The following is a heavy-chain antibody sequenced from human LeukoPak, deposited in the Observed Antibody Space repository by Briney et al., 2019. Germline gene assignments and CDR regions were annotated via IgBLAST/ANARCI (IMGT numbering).Heavy chain of an antibody. CDR1: GFTFSSYS. CDR2: ISSSSSTI. J-gene: IGHJ4*02. V-gene: IGHV3-48*01. CDR3: ARDAHTYCGGDCYSDY. Sequence: GSLRLSCAASGFTFSSYSMNWVRQAPGKGLEWVSYISSSSSTIYYADSVKGRFTISRDNAKNSLYLQMNSLRAEDTAVYYCARDAHTYCGGDCYSDYWGQGTLVTVSS. D-gene: IGHD2-21*01.